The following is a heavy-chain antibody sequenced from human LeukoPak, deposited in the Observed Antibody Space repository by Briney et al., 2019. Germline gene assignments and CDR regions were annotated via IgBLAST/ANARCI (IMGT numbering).Heavy chain of an antibody. CDR3: ALPLYYYDSSGYFGQTPYYFDY. CDR2: IRYDGSNK. Sequence: HTGGSLRLSCAASGFTVSSNYMSWVRQAPGKGLEWVAFIRYDGSNKYYADSVKGRFTISRDNSKNTLYLQMNSLRAEDTAVYYCALPLYYYDSSGYFGQTPYYFDYWGQGTLVTVSS. J-gene: IGHJ4*02. D-gene: IGHD3-22*01. V-gene: IGHV3-30*02. CDR1: GFTVSSNY.